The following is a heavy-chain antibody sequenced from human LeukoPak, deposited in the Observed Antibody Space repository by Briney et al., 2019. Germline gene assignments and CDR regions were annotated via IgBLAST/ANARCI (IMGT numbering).Heavy chain of an antibody. Sequence: ASVKVSCTASGGTFSSYAISWVRQALEQGLSWMGGIIPIFGTANYAQKFQGRVSITADESTSTTYMELSSLRSEDSAVYYCARAGLAAAGTLDYWGQGTLVTVSS. CDR3: ARAGLAAAGTLDY. V-gene: IGHV1-69*13. CDR2: IIPIFGTA. D-gene: IGHD6-13*01. J-gene: IGHJ4*02. CDR1: GGTFSSYA.